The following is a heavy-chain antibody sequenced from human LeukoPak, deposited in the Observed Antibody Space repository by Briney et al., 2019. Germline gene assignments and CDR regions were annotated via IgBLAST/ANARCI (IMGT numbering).Heavy chain of an antibody. CDR1: GGSISSYY. CDR2: IYYSGGT. Sequence: SETLSLTCTVSGGSISSYYWSWIRQPPGKGLEWIGYIYYSGGTNYNPSLKSRVTISVDTSKNQFSLKLSSVTAADTAVYYCARYALEYYFDYWGQGTLVTVSS. J-gene: IGHJ4*02. CDR3: ARYALEYYFDY. D-gene: IGHD1-1*01. V-gene: IGHV4-59*12.